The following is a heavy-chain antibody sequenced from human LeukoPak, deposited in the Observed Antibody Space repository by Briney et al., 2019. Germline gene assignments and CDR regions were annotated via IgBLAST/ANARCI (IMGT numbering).Heavy chain of an antibody. CDR1: GGSISGGGYY. D-gene: IGHD3-16*01. CDR2: IYYSGST. V-gene: IGHV4-31*03. J-gene: IGHJ4*02. CDR3: ARVWDYEYYFDY. Sequence: PSQTLSLTCTVSGGSISGGGYYWSWIRQHPGKGLEWIGYIYYSGSTYYNPSLKSRVTISVDTSKNQFSLKLSSVTAADTAVYYCARVWDYEYYFDYWGQGTLVTVSS.